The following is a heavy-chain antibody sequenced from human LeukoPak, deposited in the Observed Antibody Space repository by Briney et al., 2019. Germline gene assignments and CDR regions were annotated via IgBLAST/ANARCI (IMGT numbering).Heavy chain of an antibody. D-gene: IGHD6-25*01. CDR2: INPKSGGP. J-gene: IGHJ3*02. Sequence: GASVKVSCKASGCTSTGYYMHWVRQAPGQGLEWMVRINPKSGGPNYAQKFQSRDTKTRDTSNSKAYMELSSLRSDDTAVYYCALLSGHDAFDIWGQGTMVTVSS. V-gene: IGHV1-2*06. CDR3: ALLSGHDAFDI. CDR1: GCTSTGYY.